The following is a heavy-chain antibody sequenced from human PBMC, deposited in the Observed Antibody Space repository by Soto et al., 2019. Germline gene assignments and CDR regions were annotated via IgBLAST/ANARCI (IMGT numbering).Heavy chain of an antibody. CDR3: AKVLGGTVYSSGVFNI. V-gene: IGHV3-23*01. J-gene: IGHJ3*02. Sequence: GGSLRLSCAASGFTFSNYAVTWVRQAPGKGLEWVSAISGSGGSTYYADSVKGRFTISRDNSKNTLYLQMNSLRAEDTAVYYCAKVLGGTVYSSGVFNIGGRGTMATV. CDR1: GFTFSNYA. CDR2: ISGSGGST. D-gene: IGHD3-9*01.